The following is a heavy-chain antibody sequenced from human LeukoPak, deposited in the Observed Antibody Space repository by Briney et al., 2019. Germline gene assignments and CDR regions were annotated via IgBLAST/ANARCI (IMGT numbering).Heavy chain of an antibody. CDR2: ISYDGSNK. CDR1: GFTFSSYA. Sequence: GGSLRLSCAASGFTFSSYALSWVRQAPGKGLEWVAVISYDGSNKYYADSVKGRFTISRDNSKNTLYLQMNSLRAEDTAVYYCYKAVAGNDAFDIWGQGTMVTVSS. V-gene: IGHV3-30-3*01. D-gene: IGHD6-19*01. J-gene: IGHJ3*02. CDR3: YKAVAGNDAFDI.